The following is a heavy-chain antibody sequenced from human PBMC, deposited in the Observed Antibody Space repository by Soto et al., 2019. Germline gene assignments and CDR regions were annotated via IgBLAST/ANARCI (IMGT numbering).Heavy chain of an antibody. CDR2: ISHSGKTI. V-gene: IGHV3-11*01. Sequence: SRRVSCATAGFTFRDYYFSWIRQAPGKGLEWISYISHSGKTIYYADSVKGRFTISRDDAKNTLYLQMNSLRAEDTAMYYCTRRDSGAFDVWGHGTMVTASS. CDR3: TRRDSGAFDV. J-gene: IGHJ3*01. CDR1: GFTFRDYY.